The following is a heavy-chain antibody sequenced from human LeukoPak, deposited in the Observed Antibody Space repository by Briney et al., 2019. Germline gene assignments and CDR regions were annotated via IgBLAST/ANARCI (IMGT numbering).Heavy chain of an antibody. CDR2: IKQDGSEK. CDR1: GFTFSSYW. CDR3: ARVTATVTTYHFDY. Sequence: TGGSLRLSCAASGFTFSSYWMSWVRQAPGKGLEWVANIKQDGSEKYYVDSVKGRFTISRDNAKNSLYLQMNSLRAEDTAVYYCARVTATVTTYHFDYWGQGTLVTVSS. J-gene: IGHJ4*02. V-gene: IGHV3-7*01. D-gene: IGHD4-17*01.